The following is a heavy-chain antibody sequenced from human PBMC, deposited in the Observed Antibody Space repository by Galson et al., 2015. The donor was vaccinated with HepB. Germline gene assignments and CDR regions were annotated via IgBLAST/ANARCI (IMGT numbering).Heavy chain of an antibody. V-gene: IGHV3-53*01. CDR2: IYSGGST. J-gene: IGHJ4*02. Sequence: SLRLSCAASGFTVSSNYMSWVRQAPGKGLEWVSIIYSGGSTYYVDSVKGRFTISRDNVKNTLHLEMNSLRVDDTAIYYCARSRVERTVAGTFDYWGQGTLVTVSS. CDR3: ARSRVERTVAGTFDY. D-gene: IGHD6-19*01. CDR1: GFTVSSNY.